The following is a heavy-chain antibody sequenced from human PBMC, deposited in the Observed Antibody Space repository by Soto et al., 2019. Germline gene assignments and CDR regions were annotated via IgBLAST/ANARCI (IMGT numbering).Heavy chain of an antibody. Sequence: PGGSLRLSCAASGFTFSSYAMSWVRQAPGKGLEWVSAISGSGGSTYYADSVKGRFTISRDNSKNTLYLQMNSLRAEDTAVYYCARDTDYDSSGPYDYWGQGTLVTVSS. CDR1: GFTFSSYA. CDR2: ISGSGGST. D-gene: IGHD3-22*01. CDR3: ARDTDYDSSGPYDY. J-gene: IGHJ4*02. V-gene: IGHV3-23*01.